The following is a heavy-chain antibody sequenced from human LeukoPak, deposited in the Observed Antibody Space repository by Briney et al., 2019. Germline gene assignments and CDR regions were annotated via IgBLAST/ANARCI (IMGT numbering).Heavy chain of an antibody. Sequence: SETLFLTCTVSGGSISSGDYYWSWIRQPPGKGLEWIGYIYYSGSTYYNPSLKSRVTISVDTSKNQFSLKLSSVTAADTAVYYCASSYDSSDVDAFDIWGQGTMVTVSS. D-gene: IGHD3-22*01. CDR2: IYYSGST. CDR1: GGSISSGDYY. CDR3: ASSYDSSDVDAFDI. V-gene: IGHV4-30-4*01. J-gene: IGHJ3*02.